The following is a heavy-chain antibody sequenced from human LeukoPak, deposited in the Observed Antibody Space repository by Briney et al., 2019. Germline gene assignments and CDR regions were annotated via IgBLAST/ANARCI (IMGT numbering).Heavy chain of an antibody. CDR2: VDSSSGTI. J-gene: IGHJ4*02. CDR1: GFTFSDYS. D-gene: IGHD1-14*01. V-gene: IGHV3-48*01. Sequence: PGGSLRLSCAASGFTFSDYSMNWVRQATGKGLEWLSYVDSSSGTIYYADSVKSRFTISRDNAKNSLYLQMNSLRAEDTAVYYCARDPPRRYDYWGQGTLVTVSS. CDR3: ARDPPRRYDY.